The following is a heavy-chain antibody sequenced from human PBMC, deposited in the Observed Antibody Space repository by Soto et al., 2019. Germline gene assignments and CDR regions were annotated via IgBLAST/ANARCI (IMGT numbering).Heavy chain of an antibody. J-gene: IGHJ4*02. D-gene: IGHD3-3*01. CDR3: AKRSGYYFDS. CDR2: ISYDETNK. Sequence: QVQLVESGGGVVQPGRSLRLSCAASGFTFSTYGMHWVRQAPGKGLEWVAVISYDETNKYYADSVKGRFTIPRDNSKNTLYLEMSSLRAEDTSIYYCAKRSGYYFDSWGQGTLVTVSS. CDR1: GFTFSTYG. V-gene: IGHV3-30*18.